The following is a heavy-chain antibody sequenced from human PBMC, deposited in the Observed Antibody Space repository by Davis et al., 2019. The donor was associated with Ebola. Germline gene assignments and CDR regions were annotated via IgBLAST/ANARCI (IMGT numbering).Heavy chain of an antibody. CDR2: ISAINGDT. Sequence: ASVKVSCKASGYSFTSYGISWVRQAPGQGLEWVGWISAINGDTKYAQKFQGRVTMATDTSTNTAYMELRSLRSADTAVYYCARDLSYNWNHVVMDVWGKGTTVTVSS. J-gene: IGHJ6*03. D-gene: IGHD1-14*01. CDR1: GYSFTSYG. V-gene: IGHV1-18*04. CDR3: ARDLSYNWNHVVMDV.